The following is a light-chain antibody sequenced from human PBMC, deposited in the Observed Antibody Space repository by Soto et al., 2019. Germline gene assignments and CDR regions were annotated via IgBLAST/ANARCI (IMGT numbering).Light chain of an antibody. CDR3: QQYYQWPLT. Sequence: EIVMTQSPATLSVSPGERATLSCRASQSVSSTLAWYQQIPGQAPRLLIYGTSTRSTGIPARFSGSGSGTEFTLTISSLQSEDFALYYCQQYYQWPLTFGGGTKVDVK. V-gene: IGKV3-15*01. J-gene: IGKJ4*01. CDR1: QSVSST. CDR2: GTS.